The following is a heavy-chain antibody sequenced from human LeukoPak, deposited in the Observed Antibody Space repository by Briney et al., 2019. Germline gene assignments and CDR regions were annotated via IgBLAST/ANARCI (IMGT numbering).Heavy chain of an antibody. CDR1: GGSISSYY. Sequence: PSETPSLTCTVSGGSISSYYWSWIRQPPGKGLEWIGYIYYSGSTNYNPSLKSRVTISVDTSKNQFSLKLSSVTAADTAVYYCAGGRSWYCTDYWGQGTLVTVSS. CDR2: IYYSGST. D-gene: IGHD6-13*01. V-gene: IGHV4-59*01. J-gene: IGHJ4*02. CDR3: AGGRSWYCTDY.